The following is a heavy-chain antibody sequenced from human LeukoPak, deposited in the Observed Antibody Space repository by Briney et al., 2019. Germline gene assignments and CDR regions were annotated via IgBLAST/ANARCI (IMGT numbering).Heavy chain of an antibody. V-gene: IGHV1-2*02. CDR1: GYTFTGYY. CDR3: AREQPFCGGDCYPDY. J-gene: IGHJ4*02. CDR2: INPNRGAT. Sequence: ASVKVSCKASGYTFTGYYMHWVRQAPAQGLEWMGWINPNRGATSYAQKFQGRVTMTRDTSITTAYMELSSLRSDDTAVYYCAREQPFCGGDCYPDYWGQGTLVTVSS. D-gene: IGHD2-21*02.